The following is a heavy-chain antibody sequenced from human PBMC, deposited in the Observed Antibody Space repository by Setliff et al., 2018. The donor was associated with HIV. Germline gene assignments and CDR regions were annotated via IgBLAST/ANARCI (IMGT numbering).Heavy chain of an antibody. Sequence: LKISCAASGLIFSSYEMNWVRQAPGKGLEWISFIGGHGSIIHYADSVKGRFTISRDNAKNSVYLQMHSLRVEDTAVYYCAAVPWGHSSLIIDHWGQGTPVTVSS. D-gene: IGHD3-16*01. CDR2: IGGHGSII. CDR1: GLIFSSYE. CDR3: AAVPWGHSSLIIDH. J-gene: IGHJ4*02. V-gene: IGHV3-48*03.